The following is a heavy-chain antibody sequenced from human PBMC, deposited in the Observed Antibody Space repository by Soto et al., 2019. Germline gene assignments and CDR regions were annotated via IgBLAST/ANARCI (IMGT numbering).Heavy chain of an antibody. V-gene: IGHV3-53*02. Sequence: EVQLVETGGGLIQPGGSLRLSCAVSGFSGGSNYMSWVRQAPGKGLEWVSVIYSGGTTHDADSVKGRFTTSRDNSKNMVYLQMNSLRVEDTAVYSCARSCRGGNAGYFTLWGRGTLVTVSS. CDR3: ARSCRGGNAGYFTL. CDR2: IYSGGTT. J-gene: IGHJ2*01. CDR1: GFSGGSNY. D-gene: IGHD2-15*01.